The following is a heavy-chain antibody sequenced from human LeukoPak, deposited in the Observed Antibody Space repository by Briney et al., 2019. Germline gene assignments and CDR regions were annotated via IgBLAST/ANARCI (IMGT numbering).Heavy chain of an antibody. D-gene: IGHD2-2*01. V-gene: IGHV4-34*01. CDR1: GGSFSGYY. CDR2: VYYSGST. CDR3: ARIPSPNAFDI. Sequence: SETLSLTCAVYGGSFSGYYWSWIRQPPGKGLEWIGNVYYSGSTYYNPSLKSRVTISVDTSTNHFSLRLSSVTAADTAVYYCARIPSPNAFDIWGQGTMVTVSS. J-gene: IGHJ3*02.